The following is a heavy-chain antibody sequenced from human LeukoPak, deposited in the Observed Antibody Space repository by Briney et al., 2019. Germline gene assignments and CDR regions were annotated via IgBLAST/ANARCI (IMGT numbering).Heavy chain of an antibody. CDR2: IYHSGST. CDR3: ARGIGMQSNAFDI. J-gene: IGHJ3*02. Sequence: SQTLSLTCAVSGGSISSGGYSWSWIRQPPGKGLEWIGYIYHSGSTYYNPSLKSRVTILVDRSKNQFSLKLSSVTAADTAVYYCARGIGMQSNAFDIWGQGTMVTVSS. V-gene: IGHV4-30-2*01. CDR1: GGSISSGGYS. D-gene: IGHD2-8*01.